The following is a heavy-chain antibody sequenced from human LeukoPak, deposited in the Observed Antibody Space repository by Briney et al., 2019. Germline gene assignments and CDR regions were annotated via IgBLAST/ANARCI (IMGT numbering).Heavy chain of an antibody. D-gene: IGHD3-3*01. Sequence: SETLSLTCAVYGGSFSGYYWSWIRQPPGKGLEWIGSIYYSGSTYYNPSLKSRVTISVDTSKNQFSLKLSSVTAADTAVYYCARRTYYDPFDYWGQGTLVTVSS. CDR3: ARRTYYDPFDY. V-gene: IGHV4-34*01. CDR2: IYYSGST. J-gene: IGHJ4*02. CDR1: GGSFSGYY.